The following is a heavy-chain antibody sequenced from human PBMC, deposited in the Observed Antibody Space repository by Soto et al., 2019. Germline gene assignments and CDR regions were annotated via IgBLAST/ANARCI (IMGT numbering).Heavy chain of an antibody. V-gene: IGHV4-31*03. CDR1: GGSISSGGYY. CDR2: IYYSGST. J-gene: IGHJ4*02. CDR3: ARGEGSFDWLNY. D-gene: IGHD3-9*01. Sequence: QVQLQESGPGLVKPSQTLSLTCTVSGGSISSGGYYWSWIRQHPGKGLEWIGYIYYSGSTYYNPSRKSRVTRAVDTSKNQFSLKLSSVTAADTAVYSCARGEGSFDWLNYWGQGTLVTVSS.